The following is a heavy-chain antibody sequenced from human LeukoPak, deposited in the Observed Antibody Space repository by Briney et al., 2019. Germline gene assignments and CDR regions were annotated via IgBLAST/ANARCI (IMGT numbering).Heavy chain of an antibody. D-gene: IGHD3-22*01. CDR3: AKLPTYYYESSGYPDY. Sequence: PGGSLRLSCAASGFTFSSYWMSWVRQAPGKGLEWVSTISGSGGSTDYADSVKGRFTISRDNSKNTLYLQMNSLRAEDTAAYYCAKLPTYYYESSGYPDYWGQGTLVTVSS. CDR1: GFTFSSYW. CDR2: ISGSGGST. V-gene: IGHV3-23*01. J-gene: IGHJ4*02.